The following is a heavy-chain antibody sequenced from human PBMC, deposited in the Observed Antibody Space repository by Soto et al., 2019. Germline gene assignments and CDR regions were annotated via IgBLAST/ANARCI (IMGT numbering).Heavy chain of an antibody. CDR2: IGGNAFTT. CDR3: AKDPIYNGWSTQFDY. J-gene: IGHJ4*02. Sequence: GGSLRLSCAASGFTFSSYGMSWVRQAPGKGLEWVSAIGGNAFTTYYADSVRGRFTISRDNSKNTLYLQMNSLKAEDTAVYYCAKDPIYNGWSTQFDYWGQGTLVTVSS. D-gene: IGHD6-19*01. CDR1: GFTFSSYG. V-gene: IGHV3-23*01.